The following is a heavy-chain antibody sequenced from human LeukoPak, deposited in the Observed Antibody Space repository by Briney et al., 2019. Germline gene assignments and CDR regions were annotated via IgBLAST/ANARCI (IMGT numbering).Heavy chain of an antibody. Sequence: PGGSLTLSCSAARFTFSNYWMSWVRQAPGKGLEWVANIKRDGSEKYYVEALKGRVTISRDNAKNSVYLQMNSLGAEDTAVYYCARDRYSSGGLDVWGQGTTVTVSS. D-gene: IGHD3-22*01. V-gene: IGHV3-7*04. CDR1: RFTFSNYW. CDR2: IKRDGSEK. CDR3: ARDRYSSGGLDV. J-gene: IGHJ6*02.